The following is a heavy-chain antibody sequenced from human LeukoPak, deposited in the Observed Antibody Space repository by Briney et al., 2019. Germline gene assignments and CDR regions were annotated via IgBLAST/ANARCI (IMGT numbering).Heavy chain of an antibody. J-gene: IGHJ4*02. V-gene: IGHV3-74*01. CDR1: GFTFRSAW. CDR3: VRDIVAGSGSYSD. D-gene: IGHD3-10*01. CDR2: IRGDGGDA. Sequence: GGSLRLSCAASGFTFRSAWMHWVRQAPGKGLVWVSRIRGDGGDANYADFVKGRYTISRDNAKGTLYLQMNGLGVEDTAVYYCVRDIVAGSGSYSDWGQGTLVTVSS.